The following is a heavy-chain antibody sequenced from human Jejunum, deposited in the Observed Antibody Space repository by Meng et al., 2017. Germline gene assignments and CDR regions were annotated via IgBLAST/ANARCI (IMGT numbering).Heavy chain of an antibody. Sequence: EVQLVGSGGALVQPGGSLRRSCAASGFTFSNSAMSWVRQAPGKGLEWVSVISGSDGRTYYADSVRGRFTISRDTSKNTLYLQMISLRAEDTAVYYCAKLTSLWGQGTLVTVSS. V-gene: IGHV3-23*04. CDR1: GFTFSNSA. D-gene: IGHD3-16*01. CDR3: AKLTSL. CDR2: ISGSDGRT. J-gene: IGHJ4*02.